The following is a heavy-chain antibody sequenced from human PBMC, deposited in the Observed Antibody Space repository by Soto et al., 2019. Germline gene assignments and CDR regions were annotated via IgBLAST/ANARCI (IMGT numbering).Heavy chain of an antibody. D-gene: IGHD3-10*01. V-gene: IGHV2-5*02. CDR2: IYWDDDK. Sequence: QITLKESGPTLVKPTQTLTLTCTFSGFSLSTSGVGVGWIRQPPGKALEWLALIYWDDDKRYSPSLKSRLTITKDTSKNQVVLTTTNIDPVDTATYYCAHTMVRGVIRGGWFDPWGQGTLVTVSS. CDR1: GFSLSTSGVG. CDR3: AHTMVRGVIRGGWFDP. J-gene: IGHJ5*02.